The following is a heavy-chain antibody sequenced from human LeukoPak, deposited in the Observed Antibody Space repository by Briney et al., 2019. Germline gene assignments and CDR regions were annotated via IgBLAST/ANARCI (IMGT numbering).Heavy chain of an antibody. CDR3: AKSLYGGCDY. CDR1: GFTVRGDY. CDR2: VYGGGTT. V-gene: IGHV3-53*01. D-gene: IGHD3-16*02. J-gene: IGHJ4*02. Sequence: GGSLRLSCVASGFTVRGDYMTWVRQAPGKGLEWVSFVYGGGTTYYEDSVKGRFTISRDSSKNTLFLQMNSLRVGDTAVYYCAKSLYGGCDYWGQGTVVTVSS.